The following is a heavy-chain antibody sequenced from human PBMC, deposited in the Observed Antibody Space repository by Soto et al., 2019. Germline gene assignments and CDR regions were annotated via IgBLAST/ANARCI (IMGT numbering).Heavy chain of an antibody. V-gene: IGHV4-4*02. J-gene: IGHJ5*02. CDR2: ISHSGNT. D-gene: IGHD3-10*01. CDR1: GDSISSRNW. Sequence: SETLSLTSAVSGDSISSRNWWSWVRQPPGKGLEWIGEISHSGNTNYNPSLKSRVTMSIDTSKNQFSLKLNSVTAADTAVYFCARQGEKYGIRTFDPWGQGTLVTVSS. CDR3: ARQGEKYGIRTFDP.